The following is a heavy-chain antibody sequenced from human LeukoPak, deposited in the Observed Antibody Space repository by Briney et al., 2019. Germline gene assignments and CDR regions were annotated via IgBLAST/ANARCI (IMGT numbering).Heavy chain of an antibody. Sequence: PSQTLSLTCTVSGGSISSGGYYWSWIRQHPGKGLEWIGYIYYSGSTYYNPSLKSRVTISVDTSKNQFSLKLSSVTAEDTAVYYCARGGRITIFGVGKLSPTAFDPWGQGTLVTVSS. CDR1: GGSISSGGYY. V-gene: IGHV4-31*03. D-gene: IGHD3-3*01. CDR3: ARGGRITIFGVGKLSPTAFDP. CDR2: IYYSGST. J-gene: IGHJ5*02.